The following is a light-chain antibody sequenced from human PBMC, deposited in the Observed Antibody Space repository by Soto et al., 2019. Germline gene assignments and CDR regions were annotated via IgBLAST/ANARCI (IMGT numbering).Light chain of an antibody. V-gene: IGKV1-39*01. Sequence: DIQMTQSPSSLSASVGDRVTITCRASQSISSYLNWYQQKPGKAPKLLIYAASSLQSGVPSRFSGSGSGTDFTLTISSLQPEDFATYSCQQSYSTPPWTFGQGTTVEIK. CDR1: QSISSY. CDR2: AAS. J-gene: IGKJ1*01. CDR3: QQSYSTPPWT.